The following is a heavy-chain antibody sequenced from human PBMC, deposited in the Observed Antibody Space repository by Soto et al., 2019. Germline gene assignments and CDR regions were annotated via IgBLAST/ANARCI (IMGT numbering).Heavy chain of an antibody. V-gene: IGHV4-61*01. D-gene: IGHD1-1*01. CDR3: AREGRMGTFDY. Sequence: SETLSLTCTVSGGSVSGGSYFWSWVRQPPGKGLEWIGYFYYSGRTKYNPSLKSRVTILEDTSKNQFSLKLNSVTAADTAVYYCAREGRMGTFDYWGQGALVTVSS. CDR2: FYYSGRT. CDR1: GGSVSGGSYF. J-gene: IGHJ4*02.